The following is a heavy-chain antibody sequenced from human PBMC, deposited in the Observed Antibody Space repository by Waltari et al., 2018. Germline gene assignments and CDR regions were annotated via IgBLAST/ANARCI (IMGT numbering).Heavy chain of an antibody. CDR3: VSDLRESRYMNFYDQ. V-gene: IGHV3-21*02. CDR1: GFIFSVRT. Sequence: EVRLVESGGGRVRPGGSLRLSGATSGFIFSVRTMAWVRQAPGKGLEWVSSISSRSHYIYYAEAVRGRFTISRDNARNSVYLQMDSLRVGDTALYYCVSDLRESRYMNFYDQWGLGTLVTVSS. D-gene: IGHD3-9*01. J-gene: IGHJ4*02. CDR2: ISSRSHYI.